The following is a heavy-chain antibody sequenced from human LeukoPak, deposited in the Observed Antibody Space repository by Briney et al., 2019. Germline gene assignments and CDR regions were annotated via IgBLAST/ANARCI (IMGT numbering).Heavy chain of an antibody. CDR3: ARGAHDYGDYGYYFDY. CDR1: GGSFSGYY. CDR2: INHSGST. V-gene: IGHV4-34*01. J-gene: IGHJ4*02. Sequence: SETLSLTCAVYGGSFSGYYWSWIRQPPGKGLEWIGEINHSGSTNYNPSLKSRVTISVDTSKNQFSLKLSSVTAADTAVYYCARGAHDYGDYGYYFDYWGQGTLVTVSS. D-gene: IGHD4-17*01.